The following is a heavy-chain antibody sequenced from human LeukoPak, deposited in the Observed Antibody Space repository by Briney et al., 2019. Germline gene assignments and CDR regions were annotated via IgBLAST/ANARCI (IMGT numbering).Heavy chain of an antibody. CDR2: IIPIFGTA. Sequence: ASVKVSCKASGGTFSSYAISWVRQAPGQGLEWMGGIIPIFGTANYAQKFQGRVTITADESTSTAYMELSSLRSEDTAVYYCARDERHSAGAFDIWGRGTMVTVSS. CDR3: ARDERHSAGAFDI. V-gene: IGHV1-69*13. D-gene: IGHD2-21*01. CDR1: GGTFSSYA. J-gene: IGHJ3*02.